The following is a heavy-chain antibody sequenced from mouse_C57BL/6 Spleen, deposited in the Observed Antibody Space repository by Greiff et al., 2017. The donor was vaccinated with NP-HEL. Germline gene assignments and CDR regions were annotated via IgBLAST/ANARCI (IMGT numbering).Heavy chain of an antibody. Sequence: QVQLQQPGAELVKPGASVKMSCKASGYTFTSYWITWVKQRPGQGLEWIGDIYPGSGSTNYNEKFKSKATLAVDTSSSTAYMQLSSLTSEDSAVYYCARGNYYGSSYGYWGQGTTLTVSS. CDR2: IYPGSGST. CDR1: GYTFTSYW. V-gene: IGHV1-55*01. J-gene: IGHJ2*01. D-gene: IGHD1-1*01. CDR3: ARGNYYGSSYGY.